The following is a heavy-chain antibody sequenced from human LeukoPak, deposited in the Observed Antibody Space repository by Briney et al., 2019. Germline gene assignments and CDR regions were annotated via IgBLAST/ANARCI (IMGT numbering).Heavy chain of an antibody. Sequence: LRLFCAASGFTYSDYYMIWMRQAPGKGWVCGLYITCSCSNIYYTDAVGQRFTISRDNDKNSLCLQMNSLRAEDTPVYYCARWALMVRGFVYWGQGTLVTVSS. CDR2: ITCSCSNI. CDR3: ARWALMVRGFVY. D-gene: IGHD3-10*01. V-gene: IGHV3-11*01. CDR1: GFTYSDYY. J-gene: IGHJ4*02.